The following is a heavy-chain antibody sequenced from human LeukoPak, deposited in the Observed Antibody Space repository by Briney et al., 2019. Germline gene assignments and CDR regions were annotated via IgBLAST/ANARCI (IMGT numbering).Heavy chain of an antibody. Sequence: SETLSLTCTVSGGSISSSSYYWGWIRQPPGKGLEWIGSIYYSGNTYYNPSLKSRVTISVDTSKNQFSLELSSVTAADTAVYYCARGGEYYYDSSGPVDYWGQGTLVTVSS. CDR2: IYYSGNT. CDR1: GGSISSSSYY. V-gene: IGHV4-39*07. D-gene: IGHD3-22*01. CDR3: ARGGEYYYDSSGPVDY. J-gene: IGHJ4*02.